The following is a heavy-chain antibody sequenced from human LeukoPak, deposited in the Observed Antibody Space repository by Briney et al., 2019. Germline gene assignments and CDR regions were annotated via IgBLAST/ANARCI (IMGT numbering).Heavy chain of an antibody. CDR3: ARGPRSVLPNAFDI. CDR1: GDSVSSNSAA. D-gene: IGHD4/OR15-4a*01. CDR2: TYYRSKWYN. V-gene: IGHV6-1*01. Sequence: SQTLSLTCAISGDSVSSNSAAWNWLRQSPSRGLEWLGRTYYRSKWYNDYAVSVKSRITINPDTSKNQFSLQLNSVTPEDTAVYYCARGPRSVLPNAFDIWGQGTMVTVSS. J-gene: IGHJ3*02.